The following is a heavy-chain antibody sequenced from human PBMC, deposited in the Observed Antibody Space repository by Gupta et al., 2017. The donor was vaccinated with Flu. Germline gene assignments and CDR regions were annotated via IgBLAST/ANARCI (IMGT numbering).Heavy chain of an antibody. CDR3: ARDVRELPDY. D-gene: IGHD3-10*01. CDR2: IWYDGSNK. CDR1: GFTFSSYG. V-gene: IGHV3-33*01. J-gene: IGHJ4*02. Sequence: QVQLVESGGGVVHPGRSLRLSCAASGFTFSSYGMNWVRQAPGKGLEWVAVIWYDGSNKYYADSVKGRFTISRDNSKNTLYLQMNSLRAEDTAVYYCARDVRELPDYWGQGTLVTGSS.